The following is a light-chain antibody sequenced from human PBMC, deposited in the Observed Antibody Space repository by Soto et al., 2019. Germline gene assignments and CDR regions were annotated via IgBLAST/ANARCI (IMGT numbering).Light chain of an antibody. CDR3: QQYNSYSSLS. Sequence: EIQVTQKPSFVSAAVGERVTLSCRASQDISNFLAWHTQNTGKAPTLLIYATSNLQRGVPSRFSGSGSGTDFTLTISGLQPEDFGAYYCQQYNSYSSLSFGGG. CDR2: ATS. V-gene: IGKV1-12*02. CDR1: QDISNF. J-gene: IGKJ4*01.